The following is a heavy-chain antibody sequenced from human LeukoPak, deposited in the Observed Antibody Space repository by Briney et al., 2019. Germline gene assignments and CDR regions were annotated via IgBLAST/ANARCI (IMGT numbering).Heavy chain of an antibody. Sequence: ASVKVSCKASGYTFTSYYMHWVRQAPGQGLEWMGIINPSGGSTRYAQKFQGRVTMTRDTSTSTVYMELSSLRSEDTAVYYCARGIQLWFKSDAFDIWGQGTMVTVSS. V-gene: IGHV1-46*01. D-gene: IGHD5-18*01. CDR3: ARGIQLWFKSDAFDI. CDR2: INPSGGST. CDR1: GYTFTSYY. J-gene: IGHJ3*02.